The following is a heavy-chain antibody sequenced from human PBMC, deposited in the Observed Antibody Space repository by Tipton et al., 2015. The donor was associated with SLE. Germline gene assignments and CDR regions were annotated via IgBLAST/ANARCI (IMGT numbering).Heavy chain of an antibody. CDR2: IYYSGST. V-gene: IGHV4-34*01. J-gene: IGHJ3*02. CDR1: GGSFSGYY. CDR3: ARVPSWIAATGTDAFDI. Sequence: LRLSCAVYGGSFSGYYWSWIRQPPGKGLEWIGSIYYSGSTYYNPSLKSRVTISVDTSKNQFSLKLSSVTAADTAVYYCARVPSWIAATGTDAFDIWGQGTMVTVSS. D-gene: IGHD6-13*01.